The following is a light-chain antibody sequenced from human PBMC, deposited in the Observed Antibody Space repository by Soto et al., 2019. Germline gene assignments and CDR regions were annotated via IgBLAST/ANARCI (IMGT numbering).Light chain of an antibody. J-gene: IGLJ2*01. CDR2: SNN. CDR1: SSNIGSNT. Sequence: QSVLTQPPSASGTPGQRVTISCSGSSSNIGSNTVNWYQHLPGTAPKLLIYSNNQRPSGVPDRFSGSKSGTSASLAISGLQSEDAADYYCSTWDDSRKVFGGGTQLTVL. CDR3: STWDDSRKV. V-gene: IGLV1-44*01.